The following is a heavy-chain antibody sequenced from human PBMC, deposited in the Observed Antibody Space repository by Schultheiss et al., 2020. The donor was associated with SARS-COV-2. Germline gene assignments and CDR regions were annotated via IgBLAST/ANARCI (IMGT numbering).Heavy chain of an antibody. J-gene: IGHJ6*03. CDR1: GFTFSDFH. V-gene: IGHV3-74*01. Sequence: GGSLRLSCAASGFTFSDFHMSWIRQAPGKGLVWVSRIDGDGSSTTYADSVRGRFTISRDNAKNTLYLQMNSLRVEDTAVYFCAKLGARDCSSYYCMDVWGKGTAVTVSS. CDR3: AKLGARDCSSYYCMDV. D-gene: IGHD2-21*02. CDR2: IDGDGSST.